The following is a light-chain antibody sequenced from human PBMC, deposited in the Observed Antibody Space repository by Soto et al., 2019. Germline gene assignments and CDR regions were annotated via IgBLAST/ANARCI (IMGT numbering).Light chain of an antibody. V-gene: IGKV3-15*01. J-gene: IGKJ3*01. CDR1: QSVSSN. CDR2: GAS. Sequence: EIVMTQSPATLSVSPGERATLSCRASQSVSSNLAWYQQKPGQAPRLLIYGASTRATGIPARFSGSGSGTEFTLTISSPLSEDFAVYYCQQYNNWPLTFGPGTKVDNK. CDR3: QQYNNWPLT.